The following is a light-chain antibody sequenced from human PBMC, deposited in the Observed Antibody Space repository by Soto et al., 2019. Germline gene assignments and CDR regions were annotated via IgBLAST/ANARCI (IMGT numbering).Light chain of an antibody. V-gene: IGKV1-5*03. CDR3: QQYNSYWT. J-gene: IGKJ1*01. CDR1: QTISSW. CDR2: KAS. Sequence: DIQMTQSPSTLSASVGDRVTITCRASQTISSWLAWYQQKPGKAPKLLIYKASSLESGVPSRFSGGGSGTEFTLTISSLQSDDFATYYGQQYNSYWTFGQGTKVEIK.